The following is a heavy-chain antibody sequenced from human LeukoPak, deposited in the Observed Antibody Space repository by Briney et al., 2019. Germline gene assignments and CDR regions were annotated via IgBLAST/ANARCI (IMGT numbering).Heavy chain of an antibody. J-gene: IGHJ4*02. CDR3: AKYFDLWSGYSPVDF. CDR1: GFTFSDYW. CDR2: IKQDGSEK. Sequence: GGSLRLSCVVSGFTFSDYWMKWVRQAPGKGLEWVANIKQDGSEKYYVDSVKGRFTISRDNAKNSVFLQMNSLRVEDTAIYYCAKYFDLWSGYSPVDFWGQGTLVTVSP. V-gene: IGHV3-7*01. D-gene: IGHD3-3*01.